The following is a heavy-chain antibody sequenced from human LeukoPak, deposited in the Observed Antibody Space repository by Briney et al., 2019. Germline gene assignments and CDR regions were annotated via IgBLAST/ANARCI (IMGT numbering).Heavy chain of an antibody. V-gene: IGHV3-66*01. Sequence: GGSLRLSCAASGFTVSSNYMSWVRQAPGKGLEWGSVIYSGGSTYYADSVKGRFTISRDNSKNTLYLQMNSLRAEDTAVYYCAKDLTYYYDSSGLDPFDYWGQGTLVTVSS. CDR1: GFTVSSNY. J-gene: IGHJ4*02. D-gene: IGHD3-22*01. CDR3: AKDLTYYYDSSGLDPFDY. CDR2: IYSGGST.